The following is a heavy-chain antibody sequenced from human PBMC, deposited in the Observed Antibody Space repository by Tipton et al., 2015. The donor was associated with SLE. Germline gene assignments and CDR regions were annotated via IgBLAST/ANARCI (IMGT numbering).Heavy chain of an antibody. CDR1: GYTFTNFG. V-gene: IGHV1-18*01. CDR3: ARAISKQYSTIWSDY. CDR2: ISGDNGNT. D-gene: IGHD2-2*01. Sequence: QLVQSGAEVKKPGASVKVSCKASGYTFTNFGINWVRQAPGQGLEWMGWISGDNGNTNYAQTFQDRVMLTTDKTTTTAYMDLMSLTSDDTAVYYCARAISKQYSTIWSDYWGQGTLVTVSS. J-gene: IGHJ4*02.